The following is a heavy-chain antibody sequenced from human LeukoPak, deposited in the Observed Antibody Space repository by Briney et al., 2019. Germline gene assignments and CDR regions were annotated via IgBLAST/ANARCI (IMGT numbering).Heavy chain of an antibody. CDR3: ARATHYDILTGYYSRWFDP. D-gene: IGHD3-9*01. V-gene: IGHV3-11*04. CDR2: ISSSGSTI. J-gene: IGHJ5*02. CDR1: GFTFSDYY. Sequence: GGSLRLSCAASGFTFSDYYMSWIRQAPGKGLEWVSYISSSGSTIYYADSVKGRFTISRDNAKNSLYLQMNSLRAEDTAVYYCARATHYDILTGYYSRWFDPWGQGTLVTVSS.